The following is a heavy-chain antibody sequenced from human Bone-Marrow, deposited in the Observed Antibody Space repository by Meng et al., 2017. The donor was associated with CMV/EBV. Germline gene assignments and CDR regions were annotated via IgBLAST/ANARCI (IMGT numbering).Heavy chain of an antibody. CDR1: GFTYSSYA. CDR2: ISGGGST. CDR3: AKDRSEGGYNNHFDY. J-gene: IGHJ4*02. V-gene: IGHV3-23*01. D-gene: IGHD5-24*01. Sequence: GESLKISCAASGFTYSSYAMNWVRQAPGEGLEWVSSISGGGSTYYADSVKGQFTISRDNSKNTLYLQMNSLRTEDTALYYCAKDRSEGGYNNHFDYWGQGTLVTVSS.